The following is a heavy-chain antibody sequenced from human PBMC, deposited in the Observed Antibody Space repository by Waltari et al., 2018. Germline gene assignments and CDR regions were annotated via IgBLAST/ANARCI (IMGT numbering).Heavy chain of an antibody. CDR3: AKDMSSGGYYFDY. V-gene: IGHV3-9*01. Sequence: EVQLVESGGGLVQPGRSLRLSCAASGFTFDDYAMHLVRQAPGKGLEWVSGISWNSGSIGYADSVKGRFTISRDNAKNSLYLQMNSLRAEDTALYYCAKDMSSGGYYFDYWGQGTLVTVSS. CDR1: GFTFDDYA. D-gene: IGHD6-19*01. J-gene: IGHJ4*02. CDR2: ISWNSGSI.